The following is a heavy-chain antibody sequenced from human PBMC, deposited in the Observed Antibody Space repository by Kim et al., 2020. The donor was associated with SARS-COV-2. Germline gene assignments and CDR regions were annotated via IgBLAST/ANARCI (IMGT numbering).Heavy chain of an antibody. D-gene: IGHD6-13*01. V-gene: IGHV3-30*04. CDR1: GFTFSSYA. Sequence: GGSLRLSCAASGFTFSSYAMHWVRQAPGKGLEWVAVISYDGSNKYYADSVKGRFTISRDNSKNTLYLQMNSLRAEDTAVYYCASSVDIAAAGTDYYYGMDVWGQGTTVTVSS. J-gene: IGHJ6*02. CDR2: ISYDGSNK. CDR3: ASSVDIAAAGTDYYYGMDV.